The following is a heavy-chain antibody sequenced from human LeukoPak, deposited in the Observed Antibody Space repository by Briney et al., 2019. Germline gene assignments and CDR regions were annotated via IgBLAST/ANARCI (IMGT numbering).Heavy chain of an antibody. CDR3: ARDYYYDSSGYEAFDP. D-gene: IGHD3-22*01. CDR1: GYTFTSYG. V-gene: IGHV1-18*01. CDR2: ISAYNGNT. Sequence: ASVKVSCKASGYTFTSYGISWVRQAPGQGLEWMGWISAYNGNTNYAQKLQGRVTMTTDTSTSTAYMELRSLRSDDTAVYYCARDYYYDSSGYEAFDPWGQGTLVTVSS. J-gene: IGHJ5*02.